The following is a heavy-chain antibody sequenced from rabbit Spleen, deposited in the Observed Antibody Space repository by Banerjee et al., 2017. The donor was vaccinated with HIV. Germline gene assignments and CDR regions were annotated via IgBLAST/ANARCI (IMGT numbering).Heavy chain of an antibody. CDR2: IYADRSGSG. V-gene: IGHV1S40*01. J-gene: IGHJ6*01. CDR1: GFSFSSSYY. CDR3: ARDAGTSFSSYGMDL. Sequence: QSLEESGGDLVKPGGSLTLTCTASGFSFSSSYYMCWVRQAPGKGLECIACIYADRSGSGYYASWAKGRFAISKTSSTTVTLQMTSLTAADTATYFCARDAGTSFSSYGMDLWGPGTLVTVS. D-gene: IGHD8-1*01.